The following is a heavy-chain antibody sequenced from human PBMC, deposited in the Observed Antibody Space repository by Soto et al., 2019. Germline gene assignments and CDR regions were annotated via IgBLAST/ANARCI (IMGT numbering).Heavy chain of an antibody. D-gene: IGHD3-22*01. J-gene: IGHJ5*02. CDR3: ARDGGNNYYDSSGYYSEYNWFDP. CDR1: GGTFSSYA. Sequence: QVQLVQSGAEVKKPGSSVKVSCKASGGTFSSYAISWVRQAPGQGLEWMGGIIPIFGTANYAQKFQGRVTITADESTSTVYMELSSLRSEDTAVYYCARDGGNNYYDSSGYYSEYNWFDPWGQGTLVTVSS. CDR2: IIPIFGTA. V-gene: IGHV1-69*01.